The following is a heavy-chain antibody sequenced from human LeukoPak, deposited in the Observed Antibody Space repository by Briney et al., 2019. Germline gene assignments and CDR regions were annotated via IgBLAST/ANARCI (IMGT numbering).Heavy chain of an antibody. V-gene: IGHV4-59*12. Sequence: PSETLSLTCTVSGGSISSYYWSWIRQPPGKGLEWIGYIYYSGSTHYNPSLKSRVTISVDTSKNQFSLKLSSVTAADTAVYYCARDVTAAFDYWGQGTLVTVSS. CDR3: ARDVTAAFDY. CDR2: IYYSGST. J-gene: IGHJ4*02. CDR1: GGSISSYY. D-gene: IGHD6-13*01.